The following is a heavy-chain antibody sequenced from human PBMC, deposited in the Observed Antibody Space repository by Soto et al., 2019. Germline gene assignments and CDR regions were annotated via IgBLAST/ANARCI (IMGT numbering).Heavy chain of an antibody. CDR3: AKDIGTSWSYNAFDI. CDR1: GFTFDDYG. V-gene: IGHV3-9*01. J-gene: IGHJ3*02. D-gene: IGHD2-2*01. CDR2: ISWNSGNI. Sequence: EVQLVESGGGLAQPGRSLRLSCAASGFTFDDYGMHWVRQAPGKGLEWVSGISWNSGNIGYADSVKGRFTISRDNAKNSLYLQMNSLRDEYTALYYCAKDIGTSWSYNAFDIWGQGTMVTVSS.